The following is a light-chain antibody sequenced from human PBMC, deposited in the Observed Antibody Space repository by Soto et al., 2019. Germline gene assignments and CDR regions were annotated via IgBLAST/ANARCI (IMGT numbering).Light chain of an antibody. CDR1: QSVSSY. J-gene: IGKJ1*01. CDR3: QQRGDWPRT. Sequence: EIVLTQSPATLSLSPGERATLSCRASQSVSSYLAWYQQKPGQAPRLLIYDASNRATGIPARFSSSGSGTDFTLTISSLEPEDFAVYYCQQRGDWPRTFGQGTKVEIK. CDR2: DAS. V-gene: IGKV3-11*01.